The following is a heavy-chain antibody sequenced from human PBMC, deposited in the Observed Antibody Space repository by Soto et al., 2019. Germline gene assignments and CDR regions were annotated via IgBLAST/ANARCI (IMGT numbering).Heavy chain of an antibody. CDR1: GFTFSSYG. CDR2: ISYDGSNK. CDR3: AKDQSSSSYYYYYMDV. Sequence: PGGSLRLSCAASGFTFSSYGMHWVRQAPGKGLEWVAVISYDGSNKYYADSVKGRFTISRDNSKNTLYLQMNSLRAEDTAVYYCAKDQSSSSYYYYYMDVWGKGTTVTVSS. D-gene: IGHD6-6*01. J-gene: IGHJ6*03. V-gene: IGHV3-30*18.